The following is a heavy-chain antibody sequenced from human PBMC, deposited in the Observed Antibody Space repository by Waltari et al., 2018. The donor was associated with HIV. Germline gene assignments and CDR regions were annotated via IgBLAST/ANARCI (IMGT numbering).Heavy chain of an antibody. Sequence: QVQLQESGPGLVKPSETLSLTCTVSGGSISSYYWSWIRQPPGKGLEWIGYIYFSGNYNPSLKSRVTRSVDTSKNQFSLKLSSVTAADTAVYYCARGGYDSSGYVPGGWYFDLWGRGTLVTVSS. J-gene: IGHJ2*01. CDR3: ARGGYDSSGYVPGGWYFDL. D-gene: IGHD3-22*01. CDR1: GGSISSYY. CDR2: IYFSG. V-gene: IGHV4-59*01.